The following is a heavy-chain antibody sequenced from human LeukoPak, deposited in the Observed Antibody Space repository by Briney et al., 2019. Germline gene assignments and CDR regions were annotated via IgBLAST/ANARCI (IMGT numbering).Heavy chain of an antibody. CDR1: GFTVSSNY. D-gene: IGHD5-18*01. CDR3: ARGGGYSYGLDAFDI. J-gene: IGHJ3*02. CDR2: IYSGGST. Sequence: GGSLRLSCAASGFTVSSNYMSCVRQAPGKGLEWVSVIYSGGSTYYADSVKGRFTISRDNSKNTLYLQMNSLRAEDTAVYYCARGGGYSYGLDAFDIWGQGTMVTVSS. V-gene: IGHV3-53*01.